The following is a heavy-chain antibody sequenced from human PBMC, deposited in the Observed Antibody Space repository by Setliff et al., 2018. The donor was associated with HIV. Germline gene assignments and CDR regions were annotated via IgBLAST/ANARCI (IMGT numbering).Heavy chain of an antibody. CDR3: ARQFEISGVVIGNWFDP. J-gene: IGHJ5*02. D-gene: IGHD3-3*01. CDR1: GYSINNGYY. CDR2: LYHSGTT. V-gene: IGHV4-38-2*01. Sequence: PSETLSLTCAVSGYSINNGYYWGWIRQPPGKGLEWIGSLYHSGTTFYNPSLKTRVTISVDTSKNQFSLKLSSVTAADTAVYYCARQFEISGVVIGNWFDPWGQGSLVTVSS.